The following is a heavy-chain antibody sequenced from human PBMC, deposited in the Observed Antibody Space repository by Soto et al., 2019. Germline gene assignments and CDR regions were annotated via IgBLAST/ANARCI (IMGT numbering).Heavy chain of an antibody. Sequence: GESLNISLKCSGYILTSYFIIRVRQMPGKVVEWMGSIDSGDSYNNSSPSFQGPVTVSADKSIITLNLQWGSVKASATAMYYCARHTIEVCRHWFEHWGQGTLVTVSS. V-gene: IGHV5-10-1*01. CDR1: GYILTSYF. D-gene: IGHD3-9*01. CDR2: IDSGDSYN. CDR3: ARHTIEVCRHWFEH. J-gene: IGHJ5*02.